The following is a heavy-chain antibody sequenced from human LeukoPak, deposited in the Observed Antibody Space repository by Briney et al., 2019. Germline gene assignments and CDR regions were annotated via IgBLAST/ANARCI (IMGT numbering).Heavy chain of an antibody. CDR3: ARVRYYYDSSGYYFDY. Sequence: GGSLRLSCTASAFTFSSYAMHWVRQAPGKGLEWVAVISDDGTKKYYADSVKGRFIISRDNSKNTLYLQMNSLRTEDTAVYYCARVRYYYDSSGYYFDYWGQGTLVTVSS. V-gene: IGHV3-30-3*01. CDR1: AFTFSSYA. CDR2: ISDDGTKK. D-gene: IGHD3-22*01. J-gene: IGHJ4*02.